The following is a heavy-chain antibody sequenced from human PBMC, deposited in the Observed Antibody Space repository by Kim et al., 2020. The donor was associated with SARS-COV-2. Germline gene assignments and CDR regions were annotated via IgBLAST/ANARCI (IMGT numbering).Heavy chain of an antibody. V-gene: IGHV3-15*01. Sequence: PVKGRFTISRNDSKNTLYLQMNGLKTEDTAVYYCTTRYYGSGRKYYFDYWGQGTLVTVSS. J-gene: IGHJ4*02. CDR3: TTRYYGSGRKYYFDY. D-gene: IGHD3-10*01.